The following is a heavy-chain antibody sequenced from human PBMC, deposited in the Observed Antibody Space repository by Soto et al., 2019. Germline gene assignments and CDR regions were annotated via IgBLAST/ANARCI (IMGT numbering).Heavy chain of an antibody. CDR3: ASLDYASSGYFDDAFDI. V-gene: IGHV3-33*01. D-gene: IGHD3-22*01. CDR1: GFTFSSYG. Sequence: GGSLRLSCAASGFTFSSYGMHWVRQAPGKGLEWVAVIWYDGSNTYYADSVKGRFTISRDNSKNTLYLQMNSLRAEDTAVYYCASLDYASSGYFDDAFDIWGQGTMVTVS. J-gene: IGHJ3*02. CDR2: IWYDGSNT.